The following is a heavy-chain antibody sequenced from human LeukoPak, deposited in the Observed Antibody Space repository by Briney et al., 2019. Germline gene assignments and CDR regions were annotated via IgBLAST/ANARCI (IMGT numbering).Heavy chain of an antibody. Sequence: SETLSLTCAVYGGSFSGYYWSWIRQPPGKGLEWIGEINHSGSTNYNPSLKSRVTISVDTSKSQFSLKLSSVTAADTAVYYCATTPNPNYFDYWGQGALVTVSS. CDR2: INHSGST. CDR1: GGSFSGYY. J-gene: IGHJ4*02. CDR3: ATTPNPNYFDY. V-gene: IGHV4-34*01.